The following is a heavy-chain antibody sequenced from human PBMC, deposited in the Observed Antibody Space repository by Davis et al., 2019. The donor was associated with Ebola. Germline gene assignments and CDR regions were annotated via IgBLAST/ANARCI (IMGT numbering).Heavy chain of an antibody. CDR1: GGSISSYY. V-gene: IGHV4-59*08. J-gene: IGHJ3*02. Sequence: MPGGSLRLSCTVSGGSISSYYWSWIRQPPGKGLEWIGYIYYSGSTNYNPSLKSRVTISVDTSKNQFSLKLSSVTAADTAVYYCATLRVVHDAFDIWGQGTMVTVSS. CDR2: IYYSGST. CDR3: ATLRVVHDAFDI. D-gene: IGHD2-15*01.